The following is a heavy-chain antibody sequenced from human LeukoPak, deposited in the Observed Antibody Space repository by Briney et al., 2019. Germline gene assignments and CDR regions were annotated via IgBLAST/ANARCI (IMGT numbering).Heavy chain of an antibody. CDR1: GFTFSTHW. J-gene: IGHJ4*02. Sequence: GGSLRLSCVASGFTFSTHWMHWVRHAPGRGLEWVSGINWNGGSTGYADSVKGRFTISRDNAKNSLYLQMNSLRAEDAAVYYCARVRSIVAAGTSAGYWGQGTLVTVSS. CDR3: ARVRSIVAAGTSAGY. CDR2: INWNGGST. D-gene: IGHD6-13*01. V-gene: IGHV3-20*04.